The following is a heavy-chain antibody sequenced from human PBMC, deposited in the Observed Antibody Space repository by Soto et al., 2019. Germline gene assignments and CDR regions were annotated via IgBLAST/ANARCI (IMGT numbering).Heavy chain of an antibody. CDR2: IDTSGNT. D-gene: IGHD6-13*01. Sequence: SETLSLTCTVSGDSITASYSNWAWIRQPAGKGLEWIGRIDTSGNTNYNPSLKSRVTMSVDTSKKQFSLKLTSVTAADTAVYYCARYSSNWFQTEGMDVWGQGTTVTVSS. CDR3: ARYSSNWFQTEGMDV. V-gene: IGHV4-4*07. J-gene: IGHJ6*02. CDR1: GDSITASY.